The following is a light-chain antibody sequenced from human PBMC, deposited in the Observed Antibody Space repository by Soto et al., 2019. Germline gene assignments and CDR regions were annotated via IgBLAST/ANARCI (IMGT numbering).Light chain of an antibody. J-gene: IGKJ2*01. CDR3: QQYGSSPYT. Sequence: EIVLTQSPGTLSLSPGERATLSCRASQSVTRSLLAWYQQKPGQAPRLLIYGASNRATGIPDRFSGSVSGTDFTLTISRLAPEDFAVYYCQQYGSSPYTFGQGTKLEIK. CDR1: QSVTRSL. CDR2: GAS. V-gene: IGKV3-20*01.